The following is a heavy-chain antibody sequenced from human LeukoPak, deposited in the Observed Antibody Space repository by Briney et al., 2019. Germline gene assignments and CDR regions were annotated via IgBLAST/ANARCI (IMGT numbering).Heavy chain of an antibody. Sequence: SETLSLTCAVYGGSFSGYYWSWIRQPPGKGLEWIGEINHSGSTNYSPSLKSRVTISVDTSKNQFSLKLSSVTAADTAVYYCARVDSSGYYYAYVDYWGQGTLVTVSS. CDR2: INHSGST. CDR3: ARVDSSGYYYAYVDY. CDR1: GGSFSGYY. J-gene: IGHJ4*02. D-gene: IGHD3-22*01. V-gene: IGHV4-34*01.